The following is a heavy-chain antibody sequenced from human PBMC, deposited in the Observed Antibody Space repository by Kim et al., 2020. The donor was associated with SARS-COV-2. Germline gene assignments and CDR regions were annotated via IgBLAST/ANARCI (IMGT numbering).Heavy chain of an antibody. CDR2: ISSSGSTI. D-gene: IGHD6-19*01. CDR3: ARENFGVYSSGWQAGYYYYYGMDV. J-gene: IGHJ6*02. V-gene: IGHV3-11*01. CDR1: GLTFSDYY. Sequence: GGSLRLSCAASGLTFSDYYMSWIRQAPGKGLEWVSYISSSGSTIYYADSVKGRFTISRDNAKNSLYLQMNSLRAEDTAVYYCARENFGVYSSGWQAGYYYYYGMDVWGQGTTVTVSS.